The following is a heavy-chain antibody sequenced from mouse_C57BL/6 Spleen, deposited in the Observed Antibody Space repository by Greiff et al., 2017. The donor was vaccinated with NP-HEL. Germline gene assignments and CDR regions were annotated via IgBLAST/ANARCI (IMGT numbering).Heavy chain of an antibody. J-gene: IGHJ1*03. V-gene: IGHV1-18*01. CDR1: GYTFTDYN. CDR2: INPNNGGT. D-gene: IGHD1-1*01. CDR3: ARRELLSYWYFDV. Sequence: VQLQQSGPELVKPGASVKIPCKASGYTFTDYNMDWVKQSHGKSLEWIGDINPNNGGTIYNQKFKGKATLTVDKSSSTAYMELRSLTSEDTAVYYCARRELLSYWYFDVWGTGTTVTVSS.